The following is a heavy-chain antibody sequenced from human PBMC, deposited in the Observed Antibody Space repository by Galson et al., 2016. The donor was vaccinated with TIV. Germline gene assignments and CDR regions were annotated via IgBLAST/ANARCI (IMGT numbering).Heavy chain of an antibody. CDR3: AKGMAIFGVIPPWGGMDV. V-gene: IGHV3-30*02. CDR1: GFTFSTYV. J-gene: IGHJ6*02. CDR2: VRYDGSHK. Sequence: SLRLSCAASGFTFSTYVMHWVRQAPGKGLEWVAFVRYDGSHKNYADTLKGRFTISRDNSNYTLYLQMNSLRAEDTAVYYCAKGMAIFGVIPPWGGMDVWGQGTTVTVSS. D-gene: IGHD3-3*01.